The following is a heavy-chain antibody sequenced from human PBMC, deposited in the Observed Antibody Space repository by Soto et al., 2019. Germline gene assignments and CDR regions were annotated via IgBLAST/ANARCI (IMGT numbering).Heavy chain of an antibody. CDR2: ISSNGGST. D-gene: IGHD5-12*01. J-gene: IGHJ4*02. CDR1: GFTFSSYA. CDR3: ARDRGNIVATIGDY. Sequence: GGSLRLSCAASGFTFSSYAMHWVRQAPGKGLEYVSAISSNGGSTYYANSVKGRFTISRDNSKNTLYLQMGSLRAEDMAVYYCARDRGNIVATIGDYWGQGTLVTVSS. V-gene: IGHV3-64*01.